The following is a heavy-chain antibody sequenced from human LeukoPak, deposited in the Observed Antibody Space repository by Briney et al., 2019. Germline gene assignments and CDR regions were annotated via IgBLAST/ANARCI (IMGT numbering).Heavy chain of an antibody. J-gene: IGHJ4*02. Sequence: ASVKVSCKASGYTFTGYYMHWVRQAPGQGLEWMGWTNSNSGGTKYAQKFQGRVTMTRDTSISTAYMELSRLRSDDTAVHYCARGGYCSGGSCSPYFDYWGQGTLVTVSS. CDR1: GYTFTGYY. V-gene: IGHV1-2*02. D-gene: IGHD2-15*01. CDR3: ARGGYCSGGSCSPYFDY. CDR2: TNSNSGGT.